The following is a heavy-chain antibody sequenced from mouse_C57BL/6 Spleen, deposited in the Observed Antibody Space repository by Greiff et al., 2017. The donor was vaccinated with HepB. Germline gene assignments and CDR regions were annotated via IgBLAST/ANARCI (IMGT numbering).Heavy chain of an antibody. J-gene: IGHJ3*01. V-gene: IGHV14-3*01. Sequence: EVLGVESVAELVRPGASVKLSCTASGFNIKNTYMHWVKQRPEQGLEWIGRIDPANGNTKYAAKFQGKATITRDTSSNTAYLQLSSLTSEDTAIYYCVRTGAWFGYGDRGTVVTVTA. CDR3: VRTGAWFGY. CDR1: GFNIKNTY. CDR2: IDPANGNT. D-gene: IGHD4-1*01.